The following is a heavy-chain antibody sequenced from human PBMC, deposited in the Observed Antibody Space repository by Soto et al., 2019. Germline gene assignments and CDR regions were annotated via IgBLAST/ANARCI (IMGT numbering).Heavy chain of an antibody. CDR2: IDWDDDK. J-gene: IGHJ6*02. Sequence: SGPTLVNPTQTLTLTCTLSGFSLNSNGMCVNWIRQPPGKALEWLALIDWDDDKYYSTSLKTRLTISRDTSKNQVVLTMTNMDPADTATYYCARTSALPLGYPHGMDVWGQGTTVTVS. V-gene: IGHV2-70*13. CDR3: ARTSALPLGYPHGMDV. CDR1: GFSLNSNGMC. D-gene: IGHD7-27*01.